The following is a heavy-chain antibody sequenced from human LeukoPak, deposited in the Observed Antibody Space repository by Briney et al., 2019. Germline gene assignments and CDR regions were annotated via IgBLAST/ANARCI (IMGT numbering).Heavy chain of an antibody. CDR3: AKAPLGVLEGMDV. CDR2: IWYDGSNK. D-gene: IGHD3-3*01. J-gene: IGHJ6*02. V-gene: IGHV3-33*06. Sequence: PGRSLRLSCAASGFTFSSYGMHWVRQAPGKGLEWVAVIWYDGSNKYYADSVKGRFTISRDNSKNTLYLQMNSLRAEDTAVYYCAKAPLGVLEGMDVWGQGTTVTVSS. CDR1: GFTFSSYG.